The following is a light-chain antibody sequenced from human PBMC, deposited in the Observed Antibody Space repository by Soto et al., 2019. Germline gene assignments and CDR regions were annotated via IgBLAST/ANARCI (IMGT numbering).Light chain of an antibody. J-gene: IGKJ4*01. Sequence: DIQMTQSPCSVSASVGDRGATSFGASQRLGVWSGWYQHKQRTATQLLIFGSSDLPTGFRSRFSGSGSGTDFTLHLRRRQPEHFGTYSCQQAYSTPLPVGGGKKVDIX. V-gene: IGKV1-12*01. CDR2: GSS. CDR1: QRLGVW. CDR3: QQAYSTPLP.